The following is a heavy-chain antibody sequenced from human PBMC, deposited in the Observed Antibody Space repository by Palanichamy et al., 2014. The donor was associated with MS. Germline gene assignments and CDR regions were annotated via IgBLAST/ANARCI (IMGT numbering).Heavy chain of an antibody. CDR1: GYTFTTYS. CDR3: AREGAIFGVSTHQGDYYGLDV. D-gene: IGHD3-3*01. Sequence: QVQLVQSGAEVKKPGASVKVSCKASGYTFTTYSLSWVRQAPGQGLEWMGWISAYNGYTNFAQKFQDRVTMTTDTSTTTAYMELRSLRSDDTAVYYCAREGAIFGVSTHQGDYYGLDVWGQGTTVTVSS. V-gene: IGHV1-18*01. CDR2: ISAYNGYT. J-gene: IGHJ6*02.